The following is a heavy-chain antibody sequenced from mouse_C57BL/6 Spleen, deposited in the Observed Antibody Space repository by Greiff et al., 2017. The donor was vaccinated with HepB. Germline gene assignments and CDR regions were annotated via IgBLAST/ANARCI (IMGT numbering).Heavy chain of an antibody. J-gene: IGHJ3*01. Sequence: VKLVESGPGLVAPSQSLSITCTVSGFSLTSYGVHWVRQPPGKGLEWLVVIWSDGSTTYYSALKSRLSISKDNSKSQVFLKMNSLQTDDTAMYYCARHDDGYYAFAYWGQGTLVTVSA. CDR1: GFSLTSYG. V-gene: IGHV2-6-1*01. CDR2: IWSDGST. D-gene: IGHD2-3*01. CDR3: ARHDDGYYAFAY.